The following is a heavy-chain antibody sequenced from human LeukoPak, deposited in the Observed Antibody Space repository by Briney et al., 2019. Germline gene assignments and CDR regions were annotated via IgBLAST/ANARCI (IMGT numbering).Heavy chain of an antibody. Sequence: SETLSPTCTVSGGSISSSSYYWGWIRQPPGKGLEWIGSIYYSGSTYYNPSLKSRVTISVDTSKNQFSLKLSSVTAADTAVYYCARHHGSYHDYWGQGTLVTVSS. V-gene: IGHV4-39*01. CDR3: ARHHGSYHDY. J-gene: IGHJ4*02. CDR2: IYYSGST. D-gene: IGHD1-26*01. CDR1: GGSISSSSYY.